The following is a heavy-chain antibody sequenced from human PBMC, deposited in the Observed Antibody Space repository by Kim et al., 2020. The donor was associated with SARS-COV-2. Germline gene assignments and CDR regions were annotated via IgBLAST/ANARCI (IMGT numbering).Heavy chain of an antibody. V-gene: IGHV1-69*13. CDR3: AMQFCSTTRCYSPVDYYGMDV. J-gene: IGHJ6*02. D-gene: IGHD2-2*01. CDR1: GATISNYA. Sequence: SVKVSCKASGATISNYAFSWVRQAPGQGLEWVGGIIPIFGTAKYAQKFQGRVTITADESTRTAYMDLRDLRSEDTAVYVCAMQFCSTTRCYSPVDYYGMDVWGQGTTVTVSS. CDR2: IIPIFGTA.